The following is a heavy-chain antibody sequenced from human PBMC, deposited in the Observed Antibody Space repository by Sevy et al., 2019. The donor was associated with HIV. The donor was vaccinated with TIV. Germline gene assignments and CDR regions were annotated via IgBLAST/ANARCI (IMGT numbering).Heavy chain of an antibody. CDR1: GFTFSSYA. D-gene: IGHD4-17*01. J-gene: IGHJ6*02. V-gene: IGHV3-30-3*01. Sequence: GGSLRLSCAASGFTFSSYAMHWVRQAPGKGLEWVAVISYDGSNKYYADSVKGRFTISRDNSKNTLYLQMNSLRAEDTAVYYCARDWALGYGDYDYYYYYGMDVWDQGTTVTVSS. CDR3: ARDWALGYGDYDYYYYYGMDV. CDR2: ISYDGSNK.